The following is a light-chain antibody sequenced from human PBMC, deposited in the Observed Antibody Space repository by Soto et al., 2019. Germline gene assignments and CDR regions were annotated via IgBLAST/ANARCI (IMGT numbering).Light chain of an antibody. CDR1: QSVTSSL. V-gene: IGKV3-20*01. CDR2: GAS. Sequence: EIVLTQSPGTLSLSPGERATLSCRASQSVTSSLLAWYQQKPGQAHRLLIYGASSRATGIPDRFSGSGSGTDFTLTISRLEPEDFAVYYCQQYGSSPVAFGQGTKVDIK. J-gene: IGKJ1*01. CDR3: QQYGSSPVA.